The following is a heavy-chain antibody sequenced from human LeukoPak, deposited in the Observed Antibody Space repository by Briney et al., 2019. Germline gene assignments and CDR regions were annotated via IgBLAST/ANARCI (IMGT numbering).Heavy chain of an antibody. D-gene: IGHD6-19*01. J-gene: IGHJ4*02. Sequence: NPSQTLSLTCAVSGGSISSGSYSWSWIRQPPGKGLEWIGYIYPRGSTYYNPSLKSRVTMSLDTSKNQFSLKLSSVTAADTAVYYCAREYSSGWPPDYWGQGTLVTVSS. CDR3: AREYSSGWPPDY. V-gene: IGHV4-30-2*01. CDR1: GGSISSGSYS. CDR2: IYPRGST.